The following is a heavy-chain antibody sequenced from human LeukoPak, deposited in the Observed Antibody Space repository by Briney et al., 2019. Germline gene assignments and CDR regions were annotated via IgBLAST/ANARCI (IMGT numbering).Heavy chain of an antibody. V-gene: IGHV4-30-4*01. CDR1: GGSISSGDHY. Sequence: SQTLSLTCTVSGGSISSGDHYWSWIRQPPGKGLEWIGYIHHSGNTYYNPSLKSRVTISVDTSKNRFSLKLSSVTAADTAVYYCAKDSGVRFLDGFDPWGQGTLVTVSS. D-gene: IGHD3-3*01. CDR3: AKDSGVRFLDGFDP. CDR2: IHHSGNT. J-gene: IGHJ5*02.